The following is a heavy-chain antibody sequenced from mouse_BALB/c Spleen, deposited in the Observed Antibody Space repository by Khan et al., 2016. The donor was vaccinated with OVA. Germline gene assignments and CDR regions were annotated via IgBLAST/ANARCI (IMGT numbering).Heavy chain of an antibody. V-gene: IGHV9-3-1*01. Sequence: QIQLVQSGPELKTPGETVKISCKASGHTLKKYGLNWVKQAPGKGLKWMGWINTYTGEPTYADDFNGRFAFSLKTSASTAYLQINNLKNEDTVTDCCARPPFFSYVLDNWGQGTSVTVAS. CDR1: GHTLKKYG. CDR2: INTYTGEP. CDR3: ARPPFFSYVLDN. J-gene: IGHJ4*01.